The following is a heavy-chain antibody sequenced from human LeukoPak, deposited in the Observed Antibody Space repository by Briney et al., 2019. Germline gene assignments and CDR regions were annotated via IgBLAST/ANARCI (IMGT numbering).Heavy chain of an antibody. D-gene: IGHD3-10*01. V-gene: IGHV1-2*02. CDR1: GYTFTGYY. J-gene: IGHJ4*02. CDR2: INPNSGGT. Sequence: ASVKVSCKASGYTFTGYYMHWVRQAPGQGLEWMGWINPNSGGTNYAQKFQGRVTVTRDTSISTAYMELSRLRSDDTAVYYCATGPYGSGSSDYWGQGTLVTVSS. CDR3: ATGPYGSGSSDY.